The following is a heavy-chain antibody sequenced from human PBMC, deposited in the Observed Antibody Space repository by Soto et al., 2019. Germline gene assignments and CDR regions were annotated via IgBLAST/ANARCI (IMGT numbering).Heavy chain of an antibody. CDR3: ARDRGGGSYGFQTYYFDY. CDR2: IYYSGST. Sequence: SETLSLTCTVSGGSISSGDYYWSWIRQPPGKGLEWIGYIYYSGSTYYNPSLKSRVTISVDTSKNQFSLKVSSVTAADTAVYYCARDRGGGSYGFQTYYFDYWGQGTLVTVSS. D-gene: IGHD1-26*01. V-gene: IGHV4-30-4*01. CDR1: GGSISSGDYY. J-gene: IGHJ4*02.